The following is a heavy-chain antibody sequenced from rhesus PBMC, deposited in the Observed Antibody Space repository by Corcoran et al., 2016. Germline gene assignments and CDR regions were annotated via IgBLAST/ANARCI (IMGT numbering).Heavy chain of an antibody. CDR1: GGSISSNY. V-gene: IGHV4-160*01. CDR3: ARDGAGYIAAAGHFDY. CDR2: IYGSGGTT. D-gene: IGHD6S26*01. Sequence: QVQLQESGPGLVKPSETLSLTCAVSGGSISSNYWSWIRPAPGKGLEWIGRIYGSGGTTDYNPSLKSRVTISTDTSKNQFSLKLSSVTAADTAVYYCARDGAGYIAAAGHFDYWGQGVLVTVSS. J-gene: IGHJ4*01.